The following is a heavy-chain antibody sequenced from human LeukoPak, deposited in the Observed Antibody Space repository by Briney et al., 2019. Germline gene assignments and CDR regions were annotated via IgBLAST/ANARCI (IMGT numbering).Heavy chain of an antibody. Sequence: SETLSLTCTVSGGSISSSSYYWGWIRQPPGKGLEWIGSIYYSGSTYYNPSLKSRVTISVDTSKNQFSLKLSSVTAADTAVYYCARHFPRRESYYYDSSGSPLGYWGQGTLVTVSS. CDR1: GGSISSSSYY. CDR2: IYYSGST. V-gene: IGHV4-39*01. J-gene: IGHJ4*02. D-gene: IGHD3-22*01. CDR3: ARHFPRRESYYYDSSGSPLGY.